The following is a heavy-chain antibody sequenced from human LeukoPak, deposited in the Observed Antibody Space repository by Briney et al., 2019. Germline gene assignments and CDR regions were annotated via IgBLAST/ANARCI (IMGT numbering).Heavy chain of an antibody. CDR1: GFTVSSNY. Sequence: GGSLRLSCAASGFTVSSNYMSWVRQAPGKGLEWVSLIYSGGSTYYADSVKGRFTISRDNSKNTLYLQMNSLRAEDTAVYYCARGGSGSYVYFDYWGQGTLVTVSS. J-gene: IGHJ4*02. V-gene: IGHV3-66*01. CDR3: ARGGSGSYVYFDY. D-gene: IGHD1-26*01. CDR2: IYSGGST.